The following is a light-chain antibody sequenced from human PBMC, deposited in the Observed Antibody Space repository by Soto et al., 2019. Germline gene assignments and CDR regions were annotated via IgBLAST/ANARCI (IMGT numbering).Light chain of an antibody. Sequence: DIQMTQSPSSLSASVGDRVTITCRASQSISSYLNWYQQKPGKAPKLLIYAASSLQSGVPSRFSSSGSGTDFPLTISSLQPEEFATYYCQQSYSTHLTFGGGTKVEIK. CDR1: QSISSY. J-gene: IGKJ4*01. V-gene: IGKV1-39*01. CDR3: QQSYSTHLT. CDR2: AAS.